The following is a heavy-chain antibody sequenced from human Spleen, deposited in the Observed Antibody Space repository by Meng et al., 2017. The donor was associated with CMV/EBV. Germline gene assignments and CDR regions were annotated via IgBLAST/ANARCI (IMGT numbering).Heavy chain of an antibody. V-gene: IGHV4-39*07. CDR3: ARVDTFMGAFDY. CDR2: IYYSGTT. Sequence: WVRQAPGEGLEWIATIYYSGTTNYNPSLKGRVTISIDTSNNQFSLNLNSVTAADTAMYYCARVDTFMGAFDYWGQGTLVTVSS. D-gene: IGHD2-2*02. J-gene: IGHJ4*02.